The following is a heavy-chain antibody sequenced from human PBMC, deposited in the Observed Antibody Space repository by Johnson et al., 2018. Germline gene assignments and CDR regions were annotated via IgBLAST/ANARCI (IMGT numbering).Heavy chain of an antibody. D-gene: IGHD6-19*01. J-gene: IGHJ6*03. CDR3: ARRGNVAVAGKRGYYYYYMDV. V-gene: IGHV6-1*01. CDR1: GDSVSSNSAA. CDR2: TYYRSQWYT. Sequence: QVQLQQSGPGLVKPSQTLSLTCAISGDSVSSNSAAWNWIRQSPSRGLEWLGRTYYRSQWYTDYAVSVKSRITITPDTSKNQFSLQLNSVNPEDTAVYYCARRGNVAVAGKRGYYYYYMDVWGKGTTVTVSS.